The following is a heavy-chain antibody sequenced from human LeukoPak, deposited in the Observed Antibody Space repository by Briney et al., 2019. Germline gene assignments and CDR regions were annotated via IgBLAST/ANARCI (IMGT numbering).Heavy chain of an antibody. CDR3: ARDSTGYSGYDYGY. Sequence: GGSLRLSCAASGFTFSSYSMNWVRQAPGKGLEWVSSISSSSSYIYYADSVKGRFTISRDNAKNSLYLQMNSLRAEDTAVYYCARDSTGYSGYDYGYWGQGTLVTVSS. CDR2: ISSSSSYI. CDR1: GFTFSSYS. D-gene: IGHD5-12*01. V-gene: IGHV3-21*01. J-gene: IGHJ4*02.